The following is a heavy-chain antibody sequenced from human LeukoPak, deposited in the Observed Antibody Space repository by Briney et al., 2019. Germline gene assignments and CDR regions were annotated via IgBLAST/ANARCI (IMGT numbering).Heavy chain of an antibody. CDR3: ARNDGYNAFDY. CDR1: GFTFSSYA. D-gene: IGHD5-24*01. CDR2: ISYDGSNK. J-gene: IGHJ4*02. V-gene: IGHV3-30-3*01. Sequence: SGGSLRLSCAASGFTFSSYAMHWVRQAPGKGLEWVAVISYDGSNKYYPDSVKGRFTISRDNSKNTLYLQMNSLRAEDTAVYYCARNDGYNAFDYWGQGTLVTVSS.